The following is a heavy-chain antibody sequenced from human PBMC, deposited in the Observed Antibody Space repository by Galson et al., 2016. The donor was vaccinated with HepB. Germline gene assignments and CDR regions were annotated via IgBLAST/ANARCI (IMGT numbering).Heavy chain of an antibody. Sequence: QSGAEVEKPGESLKISCQGSGYKFTSYWIGWVRQVPGKGLEWMGTIYPGDSDTRYSPSFQGQVTISVDKSISTAYLQWSSLKASDSAMYYCARHELHSNSWYMDSWGQGTLVTVSS. CDR2: IYPGDSDT. CDR3: ARHELHSNSWYMDS. D-gene: IGHD6-13*01. CDR1: GYKFTSYW. V-gene: IGHV5-51*01. J-gene: IGHJ4*02.